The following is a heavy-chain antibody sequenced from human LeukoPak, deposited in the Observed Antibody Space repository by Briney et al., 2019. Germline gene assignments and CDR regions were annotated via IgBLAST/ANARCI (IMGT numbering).Heavy chain of an antibody. Sequence: SVKVSCKASGDTLGNYAITWARQAPGQGLEWMGRIIPIFGTTYYAQKFQGRVTITADKSTNTAYMEMSSLKSEDTAVYYCAREPGGFRKYLAYWGQGALVTVSS. V-gene: IGHV1-69*06. D-gene: IGHD2-15*01. J-gene: IGHJ4*02. CDR1: GDTLGNYA. CDR3: AREPGGFRKYLAY. CDR2: IIPIFGTT.